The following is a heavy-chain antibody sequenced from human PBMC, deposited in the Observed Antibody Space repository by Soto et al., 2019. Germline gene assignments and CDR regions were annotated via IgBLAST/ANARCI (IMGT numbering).Heavy chain of an antibody. CDR1: GGSVSSSNW. CDR3: ARRKDSTDSFPFDY. Sequence: SETLSLPCVVFGGSVSSSNWWSWVRQPPGEGLEWIGEIFHTGHTTYNPSLKSRLTLSVDKSKNQFSLNLRSVTAADAAVFYGARRKDSTDSFPFDYWGHGTLVTVSS. J-gene: IGHJ4*01. CDR2: IFHTGHT. V-gene: IGHV4-4*02. D-gene: IGHD2-21*01.